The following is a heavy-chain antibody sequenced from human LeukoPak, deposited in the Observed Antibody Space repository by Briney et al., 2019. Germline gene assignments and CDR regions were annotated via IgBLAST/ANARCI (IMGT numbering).Heavy chain of an antibody. V-gene: IGHV1-8*01. Sequence: ASVKVSCKASGYTFTSYDINWVRQATGQGLEWMGWMNPNSGKTGYAQKFQGRVTMTRNTSISTAYMELSSLRSEDTAVYYCARVYSSSWKRLFNWFDPWGQGTLVTVSS. D-gene: IGHD6-13*01. J-gene: IGHJ5*02. CDR1: GYTFTSYD. CDR2: MNPNSGKT. CDR3: ARVYSSSWKRLFNWFDP.